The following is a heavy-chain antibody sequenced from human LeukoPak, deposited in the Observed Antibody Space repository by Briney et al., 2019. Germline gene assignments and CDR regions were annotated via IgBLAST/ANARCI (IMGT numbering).Heavy chain of an antibody. CDR1: GFTFSSYG. CDR3: ARGRNIEMTTMSGGSDY. J-gene: IGHJ4*02. V-gene: IGHV3-33*01. CDR2: IWYDGSIQ. D-gene: IGHD5-24*01. Sequence: GGSLRLSCAASGFTFSSYGMHWVRQAPGKGQEWVAAIWYDGSIQYYADSVKGRFTISRDNSKNTLYLQMDSLRADDTAVYYCARGRNIEMTTMSGGSDYWGQGTLVTVSS.